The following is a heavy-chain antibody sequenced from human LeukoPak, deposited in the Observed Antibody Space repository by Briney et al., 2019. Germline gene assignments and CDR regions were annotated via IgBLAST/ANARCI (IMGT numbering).Heavy chain of an antibody. CDR1: GHTFTRYG. CDR2: ISGYNGNT. D-gene: IGHD2-15*01. Sequence: ASGKVSCKTSGHTFTRYGISWVRQAPGQGLDWLGWISGYNGNTNYAQKFQGRVNMTTDTSTSTAYMELRSLRSDDTAVYYCARDCSGGSCHFDYWGQGTLVTVPS. J-gene: IGHJ4*02. V-gene: IGHV1-18*04. CDR3: ARDCSGGSCHFDY.